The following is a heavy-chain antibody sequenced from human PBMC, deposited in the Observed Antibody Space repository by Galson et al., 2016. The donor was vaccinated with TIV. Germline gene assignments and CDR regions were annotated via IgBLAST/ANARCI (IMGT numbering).Heavy chain of an antibody. CDR1: GYSFTNYW. J-gene: IGHJ5*02. CDR2: IDPSDSDA. CDR3: ARQGYYDSRGYYGS. D-gene: IGHD3-22*01. V-gene: IGHV5-10-1*01. Sequence: QSGAEVKKPGESLRISCKASGYSFTNYWISWVRQMPGKGLEWVGRIDPSDSDANYSPSFRGHVTISADKSISTAYLQWSSLTASDTAMYYCARQGYYDSRGYYGSWGQGTLVTVSS.